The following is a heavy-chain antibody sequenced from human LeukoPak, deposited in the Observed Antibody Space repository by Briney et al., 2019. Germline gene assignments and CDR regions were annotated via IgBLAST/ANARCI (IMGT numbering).Heavy chain of an antibody. CDR2: INHSGST. D-gene: IGHD3-10*01. CDR3: ARDSMRGFDY. CDR1: GGSFSGYY. Sequence: SETLSLTCAVYGGSFSGYYWSWIRQPPGKGLEWIGEINHSGSTNYNPSLKSRVTISVDTSKNQFSLKLSSVTAADTAVYYCARDSMRGFDYWGQGTLVTVSS. V-gene: IGHV4-34*01. J-gene: IGHJ4*02.